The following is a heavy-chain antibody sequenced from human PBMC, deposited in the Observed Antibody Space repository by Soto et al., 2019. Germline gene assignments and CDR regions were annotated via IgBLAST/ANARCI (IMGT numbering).Heavy chain of an antibody. CDR3: ARDQTTRTYWYCDL. Sequence: EVQLVESGGGLVQPGGSLRLSCAASGFTFSSYWMHWVRQVPGKGLVWVSRISSDGSITSYVDSVKGRLTISRDNARNKLYLQSNSLRPAATAAEYSARDQTTRTYWYCDLLGRGTLVPVSS. J-gene: IGHJ2*01. CDR1: GFTFSSYW. CDR2: ISSDGSIT. V-gene: IGHV3-74*01. D-gene: IGHD4-17*01.